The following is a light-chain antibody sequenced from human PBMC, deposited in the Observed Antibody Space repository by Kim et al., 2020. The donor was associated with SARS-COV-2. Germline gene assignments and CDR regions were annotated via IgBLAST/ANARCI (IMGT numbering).Light chain of an antibody. CDR2: QDS. J-gene: IGLJ1*01. Sequence: VAVSPGQTASTTCAGDKLGDKYPSWYQQKPGQSPVLVIYQDSKRPSGIPERFSGANSGNTATLTISGTQAMDEADYYCQAWDSSYVFGTGTKVTVL. V-gene: IGLV3-1*01. CDR1: KLGDKY. CDR3: QAWDSSYV.